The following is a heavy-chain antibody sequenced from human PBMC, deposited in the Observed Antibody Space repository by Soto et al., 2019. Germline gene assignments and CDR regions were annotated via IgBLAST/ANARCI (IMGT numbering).Heavy chain of an antibody. Sequence: ASVKVSCKASGYTFTSYGLSWVRQAPGQGLEWMGWISPSNGSTNYAQNLQGRVTVTTDTSTSTAHMELRSLRSDDTAVYYCARDGLGSGSYYVHWGQGTLVTVSS. V-gene: IGHV1-18*01. CDR1: GYTFTSYG. J-gene: IGHJ4*02. CDR2: ISPSNGST. D-gene: IGHD1-26*01. CDR3: ARDGLGSGSYYVH.